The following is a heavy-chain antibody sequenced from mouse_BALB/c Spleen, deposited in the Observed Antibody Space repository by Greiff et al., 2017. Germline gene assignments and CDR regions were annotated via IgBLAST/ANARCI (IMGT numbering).Heavy chain of an antibody. J-gene: IGHJ1*01. D-gene: IGHD1-1*01. CDR1: GYAFSSYW. CDR3: ARRGGSSYRYFDV. Sequence: VQLQESGAELVRPGSSVKISCKASGYAFSSYWMNWVKQRPGQGLEWIGQIYPGDGDTNYNGKFKGKATLTADKSSSTAYMQLSSLTSEDSAVYFCARRGGSSYRYFDVWGAGTTVTVSS. CDR2: IYPGDGDT. V-gene: IGHV1-80*01.